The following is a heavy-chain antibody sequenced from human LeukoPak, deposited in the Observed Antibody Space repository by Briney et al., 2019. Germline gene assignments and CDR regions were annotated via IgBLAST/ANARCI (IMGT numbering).Heavy chain of an antibody. CDR2: INPNSVGT. CDR1: GYTFTGYF. V-gene: IGHV1-2*04. D-gene: IGHD6-19*01. CDR3: AREDSAYSSGWFGDY. Sequence: ASVKVSCKASGYTFTGYFMHWVGQAPGQGLEWMGWINPNSVGTNYAQKSQGWVTMTRDTSISTAYMELSRLRSDDTAVYYCAREDSAYSSGWFGDYWGQGTLVTVSS. J-gene: IGHJ4*02.